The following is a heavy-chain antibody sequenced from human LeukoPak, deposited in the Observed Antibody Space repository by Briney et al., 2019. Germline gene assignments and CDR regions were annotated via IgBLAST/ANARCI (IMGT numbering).Heavy chain of an antibody. CDR3: ARGWGLQTFDF. CDR2: IYTSGTT. CDR1: GGSISSGSYY. D-gene: IGHD1-26*01. J-gene: IGHJ4*02. Sequence: SETLSLTCSVSGGSISSGSYYWNWIRQPAGKGLDWIGRIYTSGTTNYNPSLKGRVSISMDTSKNQFSLKLSSVTAADTAVYYCARGWGLQTFDFWGQGPLVTVSS. V-gene: IGHV4-61*02.